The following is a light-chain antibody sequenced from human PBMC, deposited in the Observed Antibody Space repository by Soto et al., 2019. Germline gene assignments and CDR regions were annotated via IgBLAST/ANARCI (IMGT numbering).Light chain of an antibody. V-gene: IGLV2-23*03. CDR1: SSDVVTYNL. J-gene: IGLJ1*01. CDR2: EGT. Sequence: QSALTQPASVSGSPGHSISISCTGTSSDVVTYNLVSWYQQHPGKAPTVLIYEGTKRPSGVSNRFSGSKSGNTASLTISGLQTEDEADYYCYSFAGSTTFSYVFGPGTKVTVL. CDR3: YSFAGSTTFSYV.